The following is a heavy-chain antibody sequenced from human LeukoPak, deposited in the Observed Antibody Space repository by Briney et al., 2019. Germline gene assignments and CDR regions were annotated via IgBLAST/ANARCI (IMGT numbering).Heavy chain of an antibody. CDR3: ARGFSRGSYKGRDYYMDV. CDR1: GFTFRNAW. V-gene: IGHV3-15*01. J-gene: IGHJ6*03. D-gene: IGHD1-26*01. Sequence: GGSLRLSCAASGFTFRNAWMSWVRQAPGKGLEWVGRIKSKTDGGTTDYAAPVKGRFTISRDNSKNTLYLQMNSLRAEDTAVYYCARGFSRGSYKGRDYYMDVWGKGTTVTVSS. CDR2: IKSKTDGGTT.